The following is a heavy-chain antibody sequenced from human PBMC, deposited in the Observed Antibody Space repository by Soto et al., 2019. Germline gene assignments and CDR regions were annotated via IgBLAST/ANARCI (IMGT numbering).Heavy chain of an antibody. Sequence: QVQLVQSGAEVKKPGSSVKVSCKASGGTFSSYAISWVRQAPGQGLEWMGGIIPIFGTANYAQKFQGRVPITADESTSTAYMELSSLRSEDTAVYYCARGERGVYYDSSGYYSNWGQGTLVTVSS. CDR2: IIPIFGTA. CDR3: ARGERGVYYDSSGYYSN. V-gene: IGHV1-69*01. CDR1: GGTFSSYA. J-gene: IGHJ4*02. D-gene: IGHD3-22*01.